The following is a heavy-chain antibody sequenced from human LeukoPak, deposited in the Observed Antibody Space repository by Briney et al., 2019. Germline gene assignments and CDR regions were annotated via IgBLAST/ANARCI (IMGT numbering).Heavy chain of an antibody. CDR2: INHSGST. CDR3: ARGTSEVWWATSTKQGFDP. CDR1: GFTFYNYV. Sequence: GSLRLSCAASGFTFYNYVMSWVRQPPGKGLEWIGEINHSGSTNYNPSLKSRVTISVDTSKNQFSLKLSSVTAADTAVYYCARGTSEVWWATSTKQGFDPWGQGTLVTVSS. J-gene: IGHJ5*02. V-gene: IGHV4-34*01. D-gene: IGHD2-21*01.